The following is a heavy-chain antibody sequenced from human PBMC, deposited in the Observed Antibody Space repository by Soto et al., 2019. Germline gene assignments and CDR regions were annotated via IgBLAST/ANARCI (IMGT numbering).Heavy chain of an antibody. CDR2: ISNSGSNR. CDR1: GFTFSSYV. Sequence: EVQLLEYGGGLVQPGGSLRLSCAASGFTFSSYVMSWVRQAPGKGLEWVSSISNSGSNRYYAESVKGRVTISRDNSNNTLYLQMNSLRAEDTALYYCARSGRTLPHYSYYMDVWGKGTTVTVSS. J-gene: IGHJ6*03. CDR3: ARSGRTLPHYSYYMDV. D-gene: IGHD5-12*01. V-gene: IGHV3-23*01.